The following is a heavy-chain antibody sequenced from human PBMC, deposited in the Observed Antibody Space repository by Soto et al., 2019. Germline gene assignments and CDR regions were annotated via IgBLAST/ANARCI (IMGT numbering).Heavy chain of an antibody. CDR3: ARLGLSHPYFDS. V-gene: IGHV4-61*01. CDR2: IYYSGSA. CDR1: GGSVSSSSYY. J-gene: IGHJ4*02. Sequence: SETLSLTCTVSGGSVSSSSYYWSWIRQPPGKGLEWIGYIYYSGSANYNPSLKSRVTISVDTSKNQFSLQLSSVTAADTAEYICARLGLSHPYFDSWGQGTLVTVSS. D-gene: IGHD2-2*03.